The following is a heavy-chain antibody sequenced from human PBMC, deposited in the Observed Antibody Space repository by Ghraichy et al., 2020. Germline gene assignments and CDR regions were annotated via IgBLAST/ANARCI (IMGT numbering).Heavy chain of an antibody. CDR3: MRWGDDKRGDS. V-gene: IGHV3-33*01. CDR2: IYYDGSHT. J-gene: IGHJ5*01. CDR1: GFTFRDHG. D-gene: IGHD3-10*01. Sequence: GGSLRLSCAASGFTFRDHGMHWVRQPPGKGLEWVAVIYYDGSHTNYADSVRGRFTISRDNSKSTLYLQMNSLSAEDTAIYYCMRWGDDKRGDSWGQGTLVTVSS.